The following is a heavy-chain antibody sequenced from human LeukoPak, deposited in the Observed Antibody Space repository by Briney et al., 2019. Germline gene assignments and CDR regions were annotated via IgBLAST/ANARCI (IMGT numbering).Heavy chain of an antibody. D-gene: IGHD6-19*01. Sequence: GASVKVSCKASGGTFSSYAIIWVRQAPGQGLEWMGRIIPILGIANYAQKFQGRVTITADKSTSTAYMELSSLRSEDTAVYYCARSAVAGIGWFDPWGQGTLVTVSS. CDR1: GGTFSSYA. CDR3: ARSAVAGIGWFDP. CDR2: IIPILGIA. J-gene: IGHJ5*02. V-gene: IGHV1-69*04.